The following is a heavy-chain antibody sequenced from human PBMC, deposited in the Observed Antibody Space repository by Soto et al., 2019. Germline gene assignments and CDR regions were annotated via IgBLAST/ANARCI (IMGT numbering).Heavy chain of an antibody. J-gene: IGHJ3*02. V-gene: IGHV3-7*04. Sequence: GGSLRLSGAASGFTFSAYWMTWVRQAPGKGQERVANIKQDGRENYYADSVKGRFTVSRDNAKNSLYLQMNSQRAEDTAVYDCARAVRAVANDAFDIWGRGAMVTVS. CDR2: IKQDGREN. CDR1: GFTFSAYW. CDR3: ARAVRAVANDAFDI. D-gene: IGHD2-2*01.